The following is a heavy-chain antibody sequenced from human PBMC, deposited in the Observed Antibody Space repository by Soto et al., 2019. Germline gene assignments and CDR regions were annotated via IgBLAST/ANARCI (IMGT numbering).Heavy chain of an antibody. J-gene: IGHJ3*02. CDR3: AREMEGAAAAGTVVAFDI. CDR2: INPNSGGT. D-gene: IGHD6-13*01. V-gene: IGHV1-2*04. CDR1: GYTFTGYY. Sequence: ASVKVCCKASGYTFTGYYMHWVRQAPGQGLEWMGWINPNSGGTNYAQKFQGWVTMTRDTSISTAYMELSRLRSDDTAVYYCAREMEGAAAAGTVVAFDIWGQGTMVTVS.